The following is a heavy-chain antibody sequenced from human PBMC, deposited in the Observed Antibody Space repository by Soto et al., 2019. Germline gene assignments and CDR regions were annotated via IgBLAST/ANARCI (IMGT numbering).Heavy chain of an antibody. D-gene: IGHD3-22*01. V-gene: IGHV5-51*01. J-gene: IGHJ4*02. Sequence: GESLKISCKAFGYIFTTYWIGWVRQMPGKGLEWMGIIYPDDSDIRYSLSFQGQVTISADKDISTAYLQWSSLKASDTAMYYCARLAYSYYYDSSGYLNFFEYWGQGSLVTVSS. CDR1: GYIFTTYW. CDR3: ARLAYSYYYDSSGYLNFFEY. CDR2: IYPDDSDI.